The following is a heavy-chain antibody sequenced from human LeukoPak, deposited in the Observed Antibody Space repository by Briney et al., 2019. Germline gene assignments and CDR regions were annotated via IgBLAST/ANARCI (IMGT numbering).Heavy chain of an antibody. CDR2: MNRHGRT. D-gene: IGHD2-8*02. CDR1: GDSIYSSY. J-gene: IGHJ3*01. CDR3: ARKTGGGAFDL. Sequence: SETLSLTSPVSGDSIYSSYWTWIRQPPEGGLKWMGIMNRHGRTNYNPSLNSRVTMSVDTSKNQFSLKLSSVTAADTAMYYCARKTGGGAFDLWGQGTMVTVSS. V-gene: IGHV4-4*07.